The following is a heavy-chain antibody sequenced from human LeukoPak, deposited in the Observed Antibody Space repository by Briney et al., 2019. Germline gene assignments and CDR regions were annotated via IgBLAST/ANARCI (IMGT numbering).Heavy chain of an antibody. J-gene: IGHJ4*02. CDR3: TGGYCSGGSCSGLFDY. CDR1: GFSFSDAW. D-gene: IGHD2-15*01. CDR2: IKSKSAGETT. V-gene: IGHV3-15*01. Sequence: EGSLRLSCAAPGFSFSDAWMSWVRQAPGKGLEWAGRIKSKSAGETTDYATPVKGRFTISRDDSENTLFLQLNSLKTEDTAVYYCTGGYCSGGSCSGLFDYWGQGTLVTVSS.